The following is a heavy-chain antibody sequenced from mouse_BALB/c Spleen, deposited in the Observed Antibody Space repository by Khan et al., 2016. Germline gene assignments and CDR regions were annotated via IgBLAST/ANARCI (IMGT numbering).Heavy chain of an antibody. CDR3: ARKGTVTLMDY. J-gene: IGHJ4*01. D-gene: IGHD2-1*01. CDR2: IAPGSGST. Sequence: DLVKPGASVKLSCKAAGYTFTSYWINWIKQRPGQGLEWIGRIAPGSGSTYYNEMFKGKATLPADTSSSTASIQLSSLSSENSAVYFGARKGTVTLMDYWGQGTSVTVSS. CDR1: GYTFTSYW. V-gene: IGHV1S41*01.